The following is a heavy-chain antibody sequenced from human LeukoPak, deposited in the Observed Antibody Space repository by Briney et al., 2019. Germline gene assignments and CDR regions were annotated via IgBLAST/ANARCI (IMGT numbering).Heavy chain of an antibody. V-gene: IGHV3-30*18. D-gene: IGHD6-13*01. CDR3: AKDRSSSWAFDY. CDR2: ILYDGSNK. J-gene: IGHJ4*02. CDR1: GFTFNSYG. Sequence: GGSLRLSCAASGFTFNSYGIHWVRQAPGKGLEWVAFILYDGSNKYYVDSVKGRFTISRDNSKNTLFLQMNSLRAEDTAVYYCAKDRSSSWAFDYWGQGTLVTVSS.